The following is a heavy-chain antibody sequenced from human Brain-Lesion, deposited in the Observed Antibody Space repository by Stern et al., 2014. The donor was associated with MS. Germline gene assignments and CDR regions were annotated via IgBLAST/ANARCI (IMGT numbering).Heavy chain of an antibody. V-gene: IGHV4-61*02. CDR2: IFNSGST. CDR3: ARGRVVPGFQYYATDV. D-gene: IGHD2-2*01. CDR1: GGSISSGGYY. J-gene: IGHJ6*02. Sequence: VQLVESGPGLVKPSQTLSLSCTVSGGSISSGGYYWSWIRQPAGKGLEWIGRIFNSGSTSYKPSLKSRVTISIDTSKNQFSLRLNPMTAADTAVYYCARGRVVPGFQYYATDVWGQGTTVIVSS.